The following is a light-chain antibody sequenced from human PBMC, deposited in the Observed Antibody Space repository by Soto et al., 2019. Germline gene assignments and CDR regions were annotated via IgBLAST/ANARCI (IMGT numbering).Light chain of an antibody. CDR3: QQSYSTPWT. CDR1: QSITTY. V-gene: IGKV1-39*01. Sequence: DIQMTQSPSSLSASVGDRVTITCRASQSITTYLNWYQQRPGKAPEVLIYAASRLQGGVPLRFSGSGSGTDFTLTINSLQPEDYAAYYCQQSYSTPWTFGQGTKVEIK. CDR2: AAS. J-gene: IGKJ1*01.